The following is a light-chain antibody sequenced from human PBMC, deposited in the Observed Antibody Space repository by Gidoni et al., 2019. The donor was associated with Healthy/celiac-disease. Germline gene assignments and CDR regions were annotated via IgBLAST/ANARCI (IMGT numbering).Light chain of an antibody. CDR3: QQYNNWPPLT. CDR1: QSVSSN. V-gene: IGKV3-15*01. J-gene: IGKJ4*01. Sequence: EIVMTQSPATLSVSPGERATLSCRGSQSVSSNLAWYQQKPGQAPRLLIYGASTRATGIPARFSGSGSGTEFTLTISSLQSEDFAVYYCQQYNNWPPLTFGGXTKVEIK. CDR2: GAS.